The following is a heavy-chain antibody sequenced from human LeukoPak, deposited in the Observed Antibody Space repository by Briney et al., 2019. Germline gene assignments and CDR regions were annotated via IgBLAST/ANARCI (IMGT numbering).Heavy chain of an antibody. CDR1: GFTFSSYG. D-gene: IGHD6-6*01. V-gene: IGHV3-30*02. CDR3: AKELSSSSQPLVGFDY. Sequence: GGSLRLSCAASGFTFSSYGMHWVRQAPGKGLEWVAFIRYDGSNKYYADSVKGRFTISRDNSKNTLYLQMNSLRAEDTAVYYCAKELSSSSQPLVGFDYWGQGTLVTVSS. J-gene: IGHJ4*02. CDR2: IRYDGSNK.